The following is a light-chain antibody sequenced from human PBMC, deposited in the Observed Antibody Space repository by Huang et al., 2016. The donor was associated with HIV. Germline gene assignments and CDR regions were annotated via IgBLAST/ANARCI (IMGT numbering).Light chain of an antibody. CDR2: RAA. Sequence: EIVLTQSPATLSLSPGERATLSCRASQNVTDSLAWFRQKPCQAPSLLISRAANRATGTPARFSGSGSGTDFTLTISSLEPEDFAIYYCQERIHWPRLTFGGGTKVEIK. J-gene: IGKJ4*01. CDR3: QERIHWPRLT. V-gene: IGKV3-11*01. CDR1: QNVTDS.